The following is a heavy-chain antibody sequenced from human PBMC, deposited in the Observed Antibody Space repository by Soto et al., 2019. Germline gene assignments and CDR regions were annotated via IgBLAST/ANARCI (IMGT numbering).Heavy chain of an antibody. Sequence: GGSLRLSCTASGFTFGDYAMSWFRQAPGKGLEWVGFIRSKAYGGTTEYAASVKGRFTISRDDSKSIAYLQMNSLKTEDTAVYYCTRLRVGATFYYYYGMDVSGQGTTVTVSS. CDR1: GFTFGDYA. J-gene: IGHJ6*02. D-gene: IGHD1-26*01. CDR2: IRSKAYGGTT. CDR3: TRLRVGATFYYYYGMDV. V-gene: IGHV3-49*03.